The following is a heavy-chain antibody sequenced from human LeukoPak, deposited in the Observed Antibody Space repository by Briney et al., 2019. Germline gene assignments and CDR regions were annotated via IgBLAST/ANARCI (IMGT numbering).Heavy chain of an antibody. V-gene: IGHV6-1*01. D-gene: IGHD3-10*01. Sequence: PSQTLSLTCAISGDSVSGNTTAWNWIRQSPSRGLEWLGRTYSRSRWYHDYAVSVTSRISISADTSKNQFSLQLISVTPDDTAIYFCARGISRFNWFDTWGREPWSPCPQ. CDR1: GDSVSGNTTA. J-gene: IGHJ5*02. CDR2: TYSRSRWYH. CDR3: ARGISRFNWFDT.